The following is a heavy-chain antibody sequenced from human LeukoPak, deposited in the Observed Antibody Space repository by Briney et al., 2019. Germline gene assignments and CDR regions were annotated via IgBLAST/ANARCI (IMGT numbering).Heavy chain of an antibody. CDR2: IYYSGST. CDR3: ASSRDGYNYHY. D-gene: IGHD5-24*01. Sequence: TSETLSLTCTVSGGSISSYYWSWIRQPPGKGLEWIGYIYYSGSTNYNPSLKSRVTISVDTSKNQFSLKLSSVTAADTAVYYCASSRDGYNYHYWGQGTLVTVSS. V-gene: IGHV4-59*01. CDR1: GGSISSYY. J-gene: IGHJ4*02.